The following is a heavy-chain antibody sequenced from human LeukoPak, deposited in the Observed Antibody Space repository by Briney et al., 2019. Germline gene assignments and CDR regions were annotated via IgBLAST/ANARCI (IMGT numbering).Heavy chain of an antibody. V-gene: IGHV3-23*01. CDR3: AKEDSRSRYFDY. Sequence: GGSLRLSCAASGFTFSSSAMSWVRQAPGKGLEWVSSISGSGSGGSTYYADSVKGRFTISRDNSKNTLYLQMNSLRAEDTAVYYCAKEDSRSRYFDYWGQGTLVTVSS. D-gene: IGHD6-6*01. J-gene: IGHJ4*02. CDR1: GFTFSSSA. CDR2: ISGSGSGGST.